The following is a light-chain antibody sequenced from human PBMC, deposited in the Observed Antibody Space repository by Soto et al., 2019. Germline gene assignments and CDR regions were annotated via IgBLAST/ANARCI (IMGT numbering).Light chain of an antibody. CDR1: QGLRND. J-gene: IGKJ3*01. CDR2: AAS. CDR3: LQDNSYQFT. Sequence: DIQMTQSPSSLSASVGDRVTITCRASQGLRNDLGWYQQKPGKAPKRLIYAASSLQSGVPSRFSCSESGTEFALAISGLQPEDFATYYGLQDNSYQFTFGPGTKVDIK. V-gene: IGKV1-17*01.